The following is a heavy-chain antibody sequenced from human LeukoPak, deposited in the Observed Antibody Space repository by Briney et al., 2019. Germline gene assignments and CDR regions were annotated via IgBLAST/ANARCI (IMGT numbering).Heavy chain of an antibody. Sequence: GGSLRLSCAASGFTFDDYAMHWVRQAPGKGLEWISLITWDGGISYYVDSLKGRFTLSRDNSKNTLYLQMNSLESEDTAVYYCAKDRWGAVASFDYWGQGTLVTVSS. CDR1: GFTFDDYA. V-gene: IGHV3-43D*03. CDR3: AKDRWGAVASFDY. J-gene: IGHJ4*02. CDR2: ITWDGGIS. D-gene: IGHD6-19*01.